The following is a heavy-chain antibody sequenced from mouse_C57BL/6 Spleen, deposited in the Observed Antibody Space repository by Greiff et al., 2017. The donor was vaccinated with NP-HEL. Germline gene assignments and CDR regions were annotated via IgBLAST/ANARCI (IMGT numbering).Heavy chain of an antibody. CDR3: ARSALLYYYGSSLFDY. CDR1: GFNIKDYY. Sequence: EVQVVESGAELVKPGASVKLSCTASGFNIKDYYMHWVKQRTEQGLEWIGRIDPEDGETKYAPKFQGKATITADTSSNTAYLQLSSLTSEDTAVYYCARSALLYYYGSSLFDYWGQGTTLTVSS. J-gene: IGHJ2*01. V-gene: IGHV14-2*01. CDR2: IDPEDGET. D-gene: IGHD1-1*01.